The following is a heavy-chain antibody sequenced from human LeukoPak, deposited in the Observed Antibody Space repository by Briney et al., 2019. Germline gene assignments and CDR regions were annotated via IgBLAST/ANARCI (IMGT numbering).Heavy chain of an antibody. CDR1: GFTFSDYY. CDR2: ISSSSSYT. Sequence: PGGSLRLSCAASGFTFSDYYMSWIRQAPGKGLEWVSYISSSSSYTNYADSVKGRFTISRDNAKNSLYLQMNSLRAEDTAAYYCAREGIAVAGIDYWGQGTLVTVSS. V-gene: IGHV3-11*06. D-gene: IGHD6-19*01. CDR3: AREGIAVAGIDY. J-gene: IGHJ4*02.